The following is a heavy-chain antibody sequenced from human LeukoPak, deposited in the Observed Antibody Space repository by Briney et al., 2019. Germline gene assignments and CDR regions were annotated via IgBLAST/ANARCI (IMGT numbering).Heavy chain of an antibody. J-gene: IGHJ4*02. D-gene: IGHD6-19*01. CDR1: GFTFSSYA. CDR2: IYYSGST. CDR3: AGSSGWYGGIDY. V-gene: IGHV4-59*08. Sequence: GALRLSCAASGFTFSSYAMSWIRQPPGKGLEWIGYIYYSGSTNYNPSLKSRVTISVDTSKNQFSLKLSSVTAADTAVYYCAGSSGWYGGIDYWGQGTLVTVSS.